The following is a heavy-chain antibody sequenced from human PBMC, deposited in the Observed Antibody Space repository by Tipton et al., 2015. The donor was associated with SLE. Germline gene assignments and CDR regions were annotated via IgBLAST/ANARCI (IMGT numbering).Heavy chain of an antibody. CDR2: ISSSSSTI. CDR1: GFTFSSYS. V-gene: IGHV3-48*01. D-gene: IGHD3-10*01. CDR3: AREPTVRGVKS. J-gene: IGHJ4*02. Sequence: SLRLSCAASGFTFSSYSMNWVRQAPGKGLEWVSYISSSSSTIYYADSVKGRFTISRDNAKNSLYLQMNSLRTEDTAVYYCAREPTVRGVKSWGQGTLVTVSS.